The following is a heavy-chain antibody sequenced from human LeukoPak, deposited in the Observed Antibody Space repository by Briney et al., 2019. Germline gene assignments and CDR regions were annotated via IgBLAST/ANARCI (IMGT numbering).Heavy chain of an antibody. CDR3: ARVEDTAMVDY. J-gene: IGHJ4*02. D-gene: IGHD5-18*01. CDR2: IYSGGST. CDR1: GFTVSSNY. Sequence: GGSLRLSCAASGFTVSSNYMSWVRQAPGKGLEWVSVIYSGGSTYYADSVKGRFTISRDNSKNTLYLQMNSLRAEDTAVYYCARVEDTAMVDYWGQGTLVTVSS. V-gene: IGHV3-53*01.